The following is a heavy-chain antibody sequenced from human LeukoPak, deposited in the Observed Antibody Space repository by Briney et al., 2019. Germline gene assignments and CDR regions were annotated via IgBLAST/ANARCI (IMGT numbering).Heavy chain of an antibody. J-gene: IGHJ4*02. D-gene: IGHD4-17*01. CDR3: ACGSTTVTPLFDY. V-gene: IGHV1-2*02. CDR2: INPNSGGT. CDR1: GYTFTGYY. Sequence: ASVKVSCKASGYTFTGYYMHWVRQAPGQGLEWMGWINPNSGGTNYAQKFQGRVTMTRDTSISTAYMELSRLRSDDTAVYYCACGSTTVTPLFDYWGQGTLVTVSS.